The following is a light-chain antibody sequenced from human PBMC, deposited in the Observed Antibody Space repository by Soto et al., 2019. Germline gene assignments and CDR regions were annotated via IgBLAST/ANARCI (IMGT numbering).Light chain of an antibody. CDR2: EVS. CDR3: SSYVATNNYV. Sequence: QSALTQPPSASGSPGQSVAISCTGTSNDVGGYNYVSWYQQHPGKAPKLIISEVSKRPSDIPDRFSGSKSGNTASLAVSGLQAEDEADYYCSSYVATNNYVLGTGTKVNVL. V-gene: IGLV2-8*01. CDR1: SNDVGGYNY. J-gene: IGLJ1*01.